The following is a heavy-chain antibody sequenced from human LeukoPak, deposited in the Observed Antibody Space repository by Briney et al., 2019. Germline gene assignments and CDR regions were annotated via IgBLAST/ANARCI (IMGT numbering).Heavy chain of an antibody. Sequence: PSETLSLTCTLSGGSISTYYWSWVRQPPGKGLEWIGYIYYTGSTDYNPSLKSRVTISVDTSKNQFSLKLSSVTAADTAVYYCARISGSHTHWGQGTLVTVSS. D-gene: IGHD1-26*01. J-gene: IGHJ4*02. CDR2: IYYTGST. V-gene: IGHV4-59*01. CDR3: ARISGSHTH. CDR1: GGSISTYY.